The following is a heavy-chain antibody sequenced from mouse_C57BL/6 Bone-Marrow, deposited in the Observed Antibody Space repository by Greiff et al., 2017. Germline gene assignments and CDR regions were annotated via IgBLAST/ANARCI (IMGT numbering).Heavy chain of an antibody. Sequence: EVNVVESGGGLVRPGGSLSLSCAASGFTFTDYYMSWVRQPPGKALEWLGFIRNKANGYTTEYSASVKGRFTISRDNSQSILYLQMNALRAEDSATYYCARSSITGPFAYWGQGTLVTVSA. CDR1: GFTFTDYY. V-gene: IGHV7-3*01. CDR3: ARSSITGPFAY. CDR2: IRNKANGYTT. D-gene: IGHD4-1*01. J-gene: IGHJ3*01.